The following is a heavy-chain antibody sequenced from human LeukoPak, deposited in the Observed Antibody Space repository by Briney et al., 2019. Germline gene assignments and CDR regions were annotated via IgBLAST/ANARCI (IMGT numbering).Heavy chain of an antibody. CDR1: GYSFTSYW. D-gene: IGHD6-19*01. CDR2: IYPGDSDT. V-gene: IGHV5-51*01. CDR3: ARHPRGYSSGWYFDY. Sequence: GESLKISCKGSGYSFTSYWIGWVRQMPGKGLEWMGIIYPGDSDTRYSPSFQGQVTIPADKSISTAYLQRSSLKASDTAMYYCARHPRGYSSGWYFDYWGQGTLVTVSS. J-gene: IGHJ4*02.